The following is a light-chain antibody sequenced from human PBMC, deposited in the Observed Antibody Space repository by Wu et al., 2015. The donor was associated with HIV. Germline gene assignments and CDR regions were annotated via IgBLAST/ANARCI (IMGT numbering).Light chain of an antibody. CDR1: QSVGNY. Sequence: EIVLTQSPATLSLSPGERAALSCRASQSVGNYLVWYQQKPGQAPRLLISNASNRATGIPARFSGSGSGTDFTLTISSLEPEDFAIYYCQQRANWPRTFGQGTKLDVK. V-gene: IGKV3-11*01. CDR2: NAS. J-gene: IGKJ2*01. CDR3: QQRANWPRT.